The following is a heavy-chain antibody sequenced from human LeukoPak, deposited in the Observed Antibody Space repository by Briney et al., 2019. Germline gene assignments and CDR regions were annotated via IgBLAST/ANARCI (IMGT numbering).Heavy chain of an antibody. CDR3: VRDRGVRITGTTGY. CDR1: GFTFSSYS. CDR2: ISSSSTYI. J-gene: IGHJ4*02. Sequence: GESLRLSCAASGFTFSSYSLSWVRQAPGKGLEWVSSISSSSTYIYYADSMRGRFTISRDNAKNSLYLQMNSLRVEDTAVYYCVRDRGVRITGTTGYWGQGTLVTVSS. V-gene: IGHV3-21*01. D-gene: IGHD1-7*01.